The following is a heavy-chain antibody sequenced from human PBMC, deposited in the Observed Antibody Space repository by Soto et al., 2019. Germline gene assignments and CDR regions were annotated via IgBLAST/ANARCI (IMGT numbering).Heavy chain of an antibody. Sequence: ASVKVSCKASGYTFTGYYMHWVRQAPGQGLEWMGWINPNSGGTNYAQKFQGWVTMTRDTSISTAYMELSRLRSDDTAVYYCERELLTSDFYFHGMDVWGQGTTVTVSS. CDR1: GYTFTGYY. V-gene: IGHV1-2*04. J-gene: IGHJ6*02. CDR2: INPNSGGT. CDR3: ERELLTSDFYFHGMDV. D-gene: IGHD2-15*01.